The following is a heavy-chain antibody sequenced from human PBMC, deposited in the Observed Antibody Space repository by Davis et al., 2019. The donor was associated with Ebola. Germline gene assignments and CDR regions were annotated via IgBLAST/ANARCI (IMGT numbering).Heavy chain of an antibody. J-gene: IGHJ5*01. D-gene: IGHD6-13*01. Sequence: GESLKISCTGSGYTFTNYWIPWVRQMPGKALEWMGIIYPVNSDTKYSPSFEGQVTISADKSIRTAYLQWSSLKASDTAMYYCARQFGHSSTWVPGFDSWGQGTLVTVSS. CDR3: ARQFGHSSTWVPGFDS. CDR1: GYTFTNYW. V-gene: IGHV5-51*01. CDR2: IYPVNSDT.